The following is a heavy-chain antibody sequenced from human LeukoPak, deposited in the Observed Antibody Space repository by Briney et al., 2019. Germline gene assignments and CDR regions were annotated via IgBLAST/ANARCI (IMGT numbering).Heavy chain of an antibody. CDR3: AGHNAITAAASELGY. Sequence: SETLSLTCSVSGGSISSSSYYWAWIRQPPGKGLEWIGSIYYSGTAYYNPSLKSRVSISVDMSKNQFSLEVSSVTAADTAVYYCAGHNAITAAASELGYWGQGTLVTVSS. J-gene: IGHJ4*02. CDR2: IYYSGTA. CDR1: GGSISSSSYY. V-gene: IGHV4-39*01. D-gene: IGHD6-13*01.